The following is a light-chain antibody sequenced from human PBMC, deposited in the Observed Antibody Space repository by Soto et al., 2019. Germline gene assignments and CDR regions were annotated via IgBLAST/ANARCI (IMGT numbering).Light chain of an antibody. V-gene: IGKV3-15*01. CDR3: QHYNNLPLT. CDR2: GAS. CDR1: QSVSSN. Sequence: EIVMTQSPATLSVSPGERATLSRRASQSVSSNLAWYQQKPGQAPRLLIYGASTRATGIPARFSGSGSGTEFTLTIGSLQSEDFAVYYCQHYNNLPLTFGGGTKVEIK. J-gene: IGKJ4*01.